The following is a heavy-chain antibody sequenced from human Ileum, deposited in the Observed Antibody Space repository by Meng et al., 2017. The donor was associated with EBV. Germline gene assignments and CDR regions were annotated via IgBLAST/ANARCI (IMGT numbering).Heavy chain of an antibody. CDR1: GFTFSSYN. Sequence: EVQLVESGGGLVKHGGSWRLSCPASGFTFSSYNMNWARQAPGKGLEWVSSISSSSSYMYYADSLKGRFTISRDNAKNSLFLQMTSLRAEDTAVYYCARVDYDSSGYYPGYWGQGTLVTVSA. D-gene: IGHD3-22*01. V-gene: IGHV3-21*01. J-gene: IGHJ4*02. CDR2: ISSSSSYM. CDR3: ARVDYDSSGYYPGY.